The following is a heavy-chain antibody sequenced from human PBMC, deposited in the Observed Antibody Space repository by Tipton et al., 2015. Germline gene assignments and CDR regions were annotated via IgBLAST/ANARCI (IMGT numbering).Heavy chain of an antibody. CDR1: GDSVSSNSDA. CDR2: TYYRSRWYN. V-gene: IGHV6-1*01. D-gene: IGHD3-10*01. Sequence: GLVKPSQTLSLTCAISGDSVSSNSDAWNWIRQSPSRGLEWLGRTYYRSRWYNDYAVSVKSRITITPDTSKNQFSLQLNSVTPEGTATYYCARGPDGGAFDIWGQGTMVTVSS. J-gene: IGHJ3*02. CDR3: ARGPDGGAFDI.